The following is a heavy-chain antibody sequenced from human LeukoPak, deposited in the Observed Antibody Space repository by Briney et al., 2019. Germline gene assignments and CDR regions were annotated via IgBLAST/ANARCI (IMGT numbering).Heavy chain of an antibody. CDR1: GGSFSGYY. V-gene: IGHV4-34*01. D-gene: IGHD3-22*01. CDR3: ARGYYDSSGYVYYFDY. CDR2: INHSGST. Sequence: SETLSLTCAVYGGSFSGYYWSWIRQPPGKGLEWIGEINHSGSTNYNPSLKSRVTISVDKSKNQFSLKLSSVTAADTAVYYCARGYYDSSGYVYYFDYWGQGTLVTVSS. J-gene: IGHJ4*02.